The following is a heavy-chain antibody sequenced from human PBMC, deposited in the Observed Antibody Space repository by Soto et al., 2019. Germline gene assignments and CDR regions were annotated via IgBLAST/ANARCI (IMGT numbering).Heavy chain of an antibody. CDR3: ARSGNIVATTNYYMDV. J-gene: IGHJ6*03. Sequence: VQLVESGGGVVRPGGSLRLSCVASGFTFDDYGMHWVRQAPGKGLEWVSGINWNGGRTGYPGSMKGRFIISRDNAKNSLSLQMNSLRAEDTALYYCARSGNIVATTNYYMDVWGNGTTVTVSS. CDR1: GFTFDDYG. V-gene: IGHV3-20*04. CDR2: INWNGGRT. D-gene: IGHD5-12*01.